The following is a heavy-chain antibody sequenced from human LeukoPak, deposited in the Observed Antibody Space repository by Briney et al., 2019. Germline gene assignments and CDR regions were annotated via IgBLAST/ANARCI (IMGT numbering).Heavy chain of an antibody. J-gene: IGHJ4*02. Sequence: SETLSLTCTVSGGSISSYYWSWIRQPPGKGLEWIGYIYYSGSTNYNPSLKSRVTISVDTSKNQFSLKLSSVTAADTAVYYCAREETGYSSGWYGGGFDYWGQGTLVTVSS. D-gene: IGHD6-19*01. CDR1: GGSISSYY. V-gene: IGHV4-59*01. CDR2: IYYSGST. CDR3: AREETGYSSGWYGGGFDY.